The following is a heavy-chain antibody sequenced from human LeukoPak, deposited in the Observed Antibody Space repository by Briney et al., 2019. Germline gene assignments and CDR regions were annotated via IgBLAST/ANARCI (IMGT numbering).Heavy chain of an antibody. D-gene: IGHD3-10*01. J-gene: IGHJ3*02. CDR3: ARLYGSGSSYAFDI. CDR2: IYYSGST. CDR1: GGSISSYY. Sequence: SETLSLTCTVSGGSISSYYWSWIRQPPGKGLEWIGYIYYSGSTNYNPSLKSRVTISVDTSKNQFSLKLSSVTAADTAVYYCARLYGSGSSYAFDIWGQGTMVTVSS. V-gene: IGHV4-59*01.